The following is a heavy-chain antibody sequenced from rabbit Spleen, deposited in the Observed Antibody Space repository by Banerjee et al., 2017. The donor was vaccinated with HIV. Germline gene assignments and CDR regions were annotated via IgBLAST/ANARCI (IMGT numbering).Heavy chain of an antibody. D-gene: IGHD4-1*01. CDR1: GFDFRSNA. V-gene: IGHV1S47*01. Sequence: QEQLEESGGGLAKPEGSLTLTCKASGFDFRSNAMCWVRQAPGKGPEWIACIDNGDGSTYYASWAKGRFTISKTSSTTVTLQMTSLTAADTATYLCARETSSGWGVLLYYFNLWGQGTLVTVS. CDR3: ARETSSGWGVLLYYFNL. CDR2: IDNGDGST. J-gene: IGHJ4*01.